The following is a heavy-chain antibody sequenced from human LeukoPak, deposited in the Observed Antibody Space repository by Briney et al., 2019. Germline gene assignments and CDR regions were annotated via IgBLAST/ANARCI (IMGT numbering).Heavy chain of an antibody. V-gene: IGHV3-7*02. CDR1: GFTFSTYW. CDR3: ASGGPNYYESSGYYSS. J-gene: IGHJ5*02. Sequence: PGGSLRLSCAASGFTFSTYWMSWVRQAPGKGLEWVANIEQTGSEKQYVDSVKGRFTISRDNAKNSLYLQMNSLRAEDTAVYYCASGGPNYYESSGYYSSWGQGTLVTVSS. CDR2: IEQTGSEK. D-gene: IGHD3-22*01.